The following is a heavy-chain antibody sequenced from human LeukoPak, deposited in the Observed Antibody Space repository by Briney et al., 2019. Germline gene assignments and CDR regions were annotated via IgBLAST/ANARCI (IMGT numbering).Heavy chain of an antibody. Sequence: PSETLSLTCDVFGGSFTDYYLTWIRQPPGTGLEWIGEINHSGSTNYNPSLKSRLTISVVTSKNQFSLKLSSVTAADTAVYYCARGEIFGITDPWGQGTLVTVSS. V-gene: IGHV4-34*01. J-gene: IGHJ5*02. D-gene: IGHD1-20*01. CDR2: INHSGST. CDR3: ARGEIFGITDP. CDR1: GGSFTDYY.